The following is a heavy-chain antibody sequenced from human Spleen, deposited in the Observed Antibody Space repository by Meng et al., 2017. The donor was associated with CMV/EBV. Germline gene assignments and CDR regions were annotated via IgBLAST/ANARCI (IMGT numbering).Heavy chain of an antibody. CDR3: ARGKNSYNWFDP. D-gene: IGHD4-23*01. CDR1: GGSFSGYY. Sequence: SQTLSLTCAVYGGSFSGYYWSWIRQSPEKGLEWIGEIYHSGSTYHNPSLKSRLTMSVDTSKSQFSLKLSSVTAADTAVYYCARGKNSYNWFDPWGQGALVTVSS. J-gene: IGHJ5*02. V-gene: IGHV4-34*01. CDR2: IYHSGST.